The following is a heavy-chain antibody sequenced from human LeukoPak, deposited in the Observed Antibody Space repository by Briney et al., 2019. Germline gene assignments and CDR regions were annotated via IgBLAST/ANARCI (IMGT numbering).Heavy chain of an antibody. J-gene: IGHJ6*03. CDR3: ARSEQLGPWNYYYYYMDV. Sequence: GRSLRLSCAASGFTFSSYAMHWVRQAPGKGLEWVAVISYDGSNKYYADSVKGRFTISRDNSKNTLYLQMNSLRAEDTAVYYCARSEQLGPWNYYYYYMDVWGKGTTVTVSS. V-gene: IGHV3-30*04. D-gene: IGHD6-6*01. CDR2: ISYDGSNK. CDR1: GFTFSSYA.